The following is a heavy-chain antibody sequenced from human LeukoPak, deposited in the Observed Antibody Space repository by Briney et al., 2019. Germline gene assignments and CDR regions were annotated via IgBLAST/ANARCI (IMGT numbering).Heavy chain of an antibody. Sequence: PGGSLRLSCAASGFTFSSYAMSWVRQAPGKGLEWVSAISGSGGSTYYADSVKGRFTISRDNSKNTLYLQMNSLRAEDTAVYYCAKDPFSQYIYDSGSYYNVLSHVNYFDYWGQGTLVTVSS. V-gene: IGHV3-23*01. D-gene: IGHD3-10*01. CDR1: GFTFSSYA. CDR2: ISGSGGST. J-gene: IGHJ4*02. CDR3: AKDPFSQYIYDSGSYYNVLSHVNYFDY.